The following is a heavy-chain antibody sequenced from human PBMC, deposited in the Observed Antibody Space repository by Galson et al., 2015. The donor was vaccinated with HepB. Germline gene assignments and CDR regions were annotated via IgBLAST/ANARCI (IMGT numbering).Heavy chain of an antibody. V-gene: IGHV1-18*04. D-gene: IGHD3-22*01. CDR1: GYTFTSYG. Sequence: SVKVSCKASGYTFTSYGISWVRQAPGQGLEWMGWISAYNGNTNYAQKLQGRVTMTTDTSTSTAYMELRSLRSDDTAVYYCARVYYYDSSGYYYVEVDYWGQGTLVTVSS. CDR3: ARVYYYDSSGYYYVEVDY. J-gene: IGHJ4*02. CDR2: ISAYNGNT.